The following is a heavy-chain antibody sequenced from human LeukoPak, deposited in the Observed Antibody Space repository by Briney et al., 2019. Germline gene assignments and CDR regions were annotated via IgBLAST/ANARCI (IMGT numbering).Heavy chain of an antibody. CDR2: IYPGDSDT. J-gene: IGHJ4*02. D-gene: IGHD1-26*01. Sequence: GESLKISCKGSGYSFTSYWIGWVRQMPGKGLEWMGIIYPGDSDTRYSPSFQGQVTISADKSISTAYMELSRLRSDDTAVYYCARAFSDVEIVGATYPFDYWGQGTLVTVSS. CDR3: ARAFSDVEIVGATYPFDY. V-gene: IGHV5-51*01. CDR1: GYSFTSYW.